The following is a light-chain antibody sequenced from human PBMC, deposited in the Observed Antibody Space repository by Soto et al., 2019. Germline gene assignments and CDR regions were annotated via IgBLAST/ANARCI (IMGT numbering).Light chain of an antibody. J-gene: IGKJ3*01. V-gene: IGKV1D-12*01. CDR2: AAS. CDR3: QQANSFPPG. Sequence: DLQMTQSPSSVSASVGDRVTMTCRASQVISTWLAWYQQKPGKAPKLLIYAASSLQSGVPSRFSGSGSGTDFTLTISSLQSEDSATYYCQQANSFPPGFGPGTKVDIK. CDR1: QVISTW.